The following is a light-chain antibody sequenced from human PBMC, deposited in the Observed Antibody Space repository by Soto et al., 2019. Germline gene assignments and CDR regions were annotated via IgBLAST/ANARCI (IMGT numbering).Light chain of an antibody. J-gene: IGLJ2*01. CDR2: GVT. Sequence: QSVLTQPASVSGSPXXSXTISCTGTSSDVGGYNYVSWYQQRPGKAPKLMIYGVTNRPSGVSNRFSGSKSGNTASLTISGLQAEDEADYYCSSYTSSTTLSVVFGGGTKLTVL. V-gene: IGLV2-14*01. CDR1: SSDVGGYNY. CDR3: SSYTSSTTLSVV.